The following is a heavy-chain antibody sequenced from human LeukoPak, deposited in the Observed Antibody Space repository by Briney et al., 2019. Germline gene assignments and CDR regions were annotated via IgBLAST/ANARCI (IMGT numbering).Heavy chain of an antibody. V-gene: IGHV3-30*18. CDR2: ISYDGTNK. D-gene: IGHD3-22*01. CDR1: GLTFSSYG. Sequence: PGGSLRLSCAASGLTFSSYGMHWVRQAPGKGLEWVAVISYDGTNKYYADSVQGRFTISRDNSKNTLYLQMNSLRDEDTAVYYCAKDFYYDSSGGYFQRWGQGTLVTVSS. CDR3: AKDFYYDSSGGYFQR. J-gene: IGHJ1*01.